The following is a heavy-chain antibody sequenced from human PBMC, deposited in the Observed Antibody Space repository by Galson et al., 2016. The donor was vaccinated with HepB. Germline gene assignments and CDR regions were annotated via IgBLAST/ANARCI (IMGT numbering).Heavy chain of an antibody. V-gene: IGHV4-61*01. Sequence: TVSGYSSSSVTYFWSWVRQPPGKGLEWIGYIYHGAATNYNPSLKSRLTLSTDSSKNEFSLKLTSVTAADTAVYFCARDYGTSWYDSWGRGTLVTVSS. J-gene: IGHJ5*01. CDR1: GYSSSSVTYF. D-gene: IGHD2-2*01. CDR3: ARDYGTSWYDS. CDR2: IYHGAAT.